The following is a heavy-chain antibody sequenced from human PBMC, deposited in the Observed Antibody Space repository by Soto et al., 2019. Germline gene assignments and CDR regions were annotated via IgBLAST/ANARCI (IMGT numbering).Heavy chain of an antibody. J-gene: IGHJ5*02. D-gene: IGHD6-19*01. CDR1: GYTFTSYG. CDR2: ISAYNGNT. Sequence: GASVKVSCKASGYTFTSYGISWVLQAPGQGLEWMGWISAYNGNTNYAQKLQGRVTMTTDTSTSTAYMELRSLRSDDTAVYYCARDLRGSSGWYNNWFDPWGQGTLVTVSS. V-gene: IGHV1-18*04. CDR3: ARDLRGSSGWYNNWFDP.